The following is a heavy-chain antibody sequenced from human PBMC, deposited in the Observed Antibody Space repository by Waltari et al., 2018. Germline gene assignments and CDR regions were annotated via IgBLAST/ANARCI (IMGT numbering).Heavy chain of an antibody. CDR3: ARERHRLMEEGYLMALDP. D-gene: IGHD3-3*01. V-gene: IGHV1-18*01. J-gene: IGHJ5*02. CDR2: ISRKKGHT. Sequence: QVQLVQSGAEVKKPGASVKVSCKASGYTFSDYGISWVRQAPGQGLEWMGWISRKKGHTNNAQKFQGRLSMTEDTSATTVYIELTYLTSDETAVYYCARERHRLMEEGYLMALDPWGQGTLVTVSS. CDR1: GYTFSDYG.